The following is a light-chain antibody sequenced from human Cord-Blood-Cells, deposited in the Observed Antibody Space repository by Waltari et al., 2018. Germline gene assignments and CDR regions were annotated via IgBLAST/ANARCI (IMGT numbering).Light chain of an antibody. CDR1: SSDVGGYNY. V-gene: IGLV2-11*01. CDR2: DVS. CDR3: CSYAGSYV. Sequence: QSALTQPRSVSGSPGQSVTISCTGTSSDVGGYNYVSWYQQHPGKAPKLMIYDVSQRPSGVPDRFSGSKSVNTASLTISGLQAEDEADYYCCSYAGSYVFGTGTKVTVL. J-gene: IGLJ1*01.